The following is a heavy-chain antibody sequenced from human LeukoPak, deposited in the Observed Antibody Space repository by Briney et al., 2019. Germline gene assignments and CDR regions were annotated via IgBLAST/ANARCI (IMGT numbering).Heavy chain of an antibody. V-gene: IGHV5-51*01. CDR2: IYPGDSDT. CDR3: ARLRTSYCSSTSCWGSYYYGMDV. CDR1: GYSFTSYW. Sequence: GESLKISCKGSGYSFTSYWIGWVRQMPGKGLEWMGIIYPGDSDTRYSPSFQGQVTISADKSISTAYLRWSSLKASDTAMYYCARLRTSYCSSTSCWGSYYYGMDVWGQGTTVTVSS. D-gene: IGHD2-2*01. J-gene: IGHJ6*02.